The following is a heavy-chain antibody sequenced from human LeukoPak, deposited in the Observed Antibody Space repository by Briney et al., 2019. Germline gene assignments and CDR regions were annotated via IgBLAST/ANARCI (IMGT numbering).Heavy chain of an antibody. CDR2: INSDGSST. D-gene: IGHD4-23*01. Sequence: PGGSLRLSCAASGCTFSSYWMHWVRQAPGQGLVWVSRINSDGSSTSYADSVKGRFTISRDNAKNTLYLQMNSLRAEDTAVYYCARVDPGGMVRHFDYWGQGTLVTVSS. CDR3: ARVDPGGMVRHFDY. V-gene: IGHV3-74*01. J-gene: IGHJ4*02. CDR1: GCTFSSYW.